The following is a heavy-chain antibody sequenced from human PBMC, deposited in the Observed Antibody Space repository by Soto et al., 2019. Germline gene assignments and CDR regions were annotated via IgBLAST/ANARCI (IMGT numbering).Heavy chain of an antibody. J-gene: IGHJ5*02. V-gene: IGHV1-18*01. CDR3: ASETSVAIGLKT. CDR2: ISAHNGYS. D-gene: IGHD6-6*01. Sequence: ASVKVSCKASGFTFTSYGFAWVRQAPGQGLEWMGWISAHNGYSKYTQKVQDRVTMTADPSTTTAYMELRGLRSDDTAVYYCASETSVAIGLKTWGQGTLVTVSS. CDR1: GFTFTSYG.